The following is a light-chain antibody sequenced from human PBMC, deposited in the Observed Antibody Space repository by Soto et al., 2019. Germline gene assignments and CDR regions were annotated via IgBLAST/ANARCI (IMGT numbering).Light chain of an antibody. CDR2: GAS. Sequence: EIVLTQSPGTLSLSPGERATLSCRASQSVTSNSFAWYQQKPGQAPRLLIYGASSRATGIPDRFSGSGSGTDFSLTISRLEPEDFAVYYCQQYGDWPLTFGGGTKVDIK. CDR1: QSVTSNS. J-gene: IGKJ4*01. V-gene: IGKV3-20*01. CDR3: QQYGDWPLT.